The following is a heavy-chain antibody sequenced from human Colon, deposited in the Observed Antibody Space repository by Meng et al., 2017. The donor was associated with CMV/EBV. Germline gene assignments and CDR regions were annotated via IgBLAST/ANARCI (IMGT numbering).Heavy chain of an antibody. CDR2: IIPVFGTP. Sequence: SVTVSCKTSGGSFSDYAISWVRQAPGQGLEWMGGIIPVFGTPNYAQRFQGRVAITTDEFTSTAYLELNSPTSEDTAVYHCARGTRYSGSLTLDSWGQGTQVTVSS. D-gene: IGHD1-26*01. J-gene: IGHJ4*02. CDR3: ARGTRYSGSLTLDS. CDR1: GGSFSDYA. V-gene: IGHV1-69*05.